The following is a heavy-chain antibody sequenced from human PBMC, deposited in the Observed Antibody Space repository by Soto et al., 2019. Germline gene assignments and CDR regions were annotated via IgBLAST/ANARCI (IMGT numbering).Heavy chain of an antibody. CDR2: ISDTGAST. V-gene: IGHV3-23*01. J-gene: IGHJ5*02. CDR1: GFTFKESA. CDR3: AREIFSSRDIVVVPRFDP. Sequence: GGSLRLSCEASGFTFKESAMNWVRQAPGKGWAWVASISDTGASTWYADSLKGRFTISRDNSKNTVYLQRKSLRPEDTAVYYCAREIFSSRDIVVVPRFDPWAGEPWSPSPQ. D-gene: IGHD2-2*01.